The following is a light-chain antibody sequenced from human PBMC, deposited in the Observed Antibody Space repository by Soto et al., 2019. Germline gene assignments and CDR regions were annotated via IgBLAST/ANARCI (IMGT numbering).Light chain of an antibody. V-gene: IGLV2-14*01. J-gene: IGLJ1*01. CDR1: SSDVGNYKY. CDR3: FSYTSSGNYV. Sequence: QSVLTQPASVSRSPGQSITISCTGTSSDVGNYKYVSWYQQHPGKAPKLMIYEVSNRPSGVSNRFSGSKSGNTASLTISGLQAEDETDYYCFSYTSSGNYVFGNGTKVTV. CDR2: EVS.